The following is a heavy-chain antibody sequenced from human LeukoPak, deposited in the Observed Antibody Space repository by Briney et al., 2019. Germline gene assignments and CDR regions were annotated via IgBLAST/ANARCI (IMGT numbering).Heavy chain of an antibody. D-gene: IGHD3-22*01. Sequence: GRSLRLSCAASGFTFSSYAMHWVRQAPGKGLEWVAVISYDGSNKYYADSVKGRFTISRVNSKNTLYLQMNSLRAEDTAVYYCARDPPYYYDSSGYFGAFDIWGQGTMVTVSS. J-gene: IGHJ3*02. CDR1: GFTFSSYA. CDR2: ISYDGSNK. CDR3: ARDPPYYYDSSGYFGAFDI. V-gene: IGHV3-30*04.